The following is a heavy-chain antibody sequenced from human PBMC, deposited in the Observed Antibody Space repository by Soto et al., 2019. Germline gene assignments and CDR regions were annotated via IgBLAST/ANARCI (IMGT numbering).Heavy chain of an antibody. CDR1: GCSLSRGGYS. Sequence: TLFLTRAVSGCSLSRGGYSWGWIRQPPGKGLEWIGYIYHSGSTYYNPSLKSRVTISVDRSKNQFSLKLSSVTAADTAVYYCARAHYGDYGYGMDVWGQGTTVTVTS. CDR3: ARAHYGDYGYGMDV. J-gene: IGHJ6*02. V-gene: IGHV4-30-2*01. CDR2: IYHSGST. D-gene: IGHD4-17*01.